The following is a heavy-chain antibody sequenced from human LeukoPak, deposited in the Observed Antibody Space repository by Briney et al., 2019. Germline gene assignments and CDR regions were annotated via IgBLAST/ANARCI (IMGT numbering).Heavy chain of an antibody. CDR3: ARDREPNYYDSSGYYYEPFDY. Sequence: GASVKVSCKASGYTFTSYGISWVRQAPGQRLEWMGWISAYNGNTNYAQKLQGRVTMTTDTSTSTAYMELRSLRSDDTAVYYCARDREPNYYDSSGYYYEPFDYWGQGTLVTVSS. D-gene: IGHD3-22*01. V-gene: IGHV1-18*01. CDR2: ISAYNGNT. J-gene: IGHJ4*02. CDR1: GYTFTSYG.